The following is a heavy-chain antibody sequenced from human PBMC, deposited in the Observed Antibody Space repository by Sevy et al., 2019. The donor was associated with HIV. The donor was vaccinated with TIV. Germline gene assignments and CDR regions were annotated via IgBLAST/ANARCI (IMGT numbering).Heavy chain of an antibody. Sequence: GWSLRLSCAASGFTFSSNEMNWVHQAPGKGLEWVSYISSSGSTIYYADSVKGRFTISRDNAKNSLYLQMNSLRAEDRAVYYCARAEIVAVITTNDAFDIWGQGTMVTVSS. CDR3: ARAEIVAVITTNDAFDI. V-gene: IGHV3-48*03. D-gene: IGHD3-22*01. CDR1: GFTFSSNE. CDR2: ISSSGSTI. J-gene: IGHJ3*02.